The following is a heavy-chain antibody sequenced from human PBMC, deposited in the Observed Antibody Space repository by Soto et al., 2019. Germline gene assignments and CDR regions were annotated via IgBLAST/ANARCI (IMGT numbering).Heavy chain of an antibody. CDR2: VNPNIGNT. CDR3: ARAIPTPVLGFDY. Sequence: QVQLVQSGAEVKRPGASVKVSCKASGYTFTDTFIHWLRQAPGQRPEWMGWVNPNIGNTHYARKFQGRVTLTRDTSIATAYMELVGLESDDSAFYFCARAIPTPVLGFDYWGQGTLVTVSS. CDR1: GYTFTDTF. V-gene: IGHV1-2*02. D-gene: IGHD2-2*02. J-gene: IGHJ4*02.